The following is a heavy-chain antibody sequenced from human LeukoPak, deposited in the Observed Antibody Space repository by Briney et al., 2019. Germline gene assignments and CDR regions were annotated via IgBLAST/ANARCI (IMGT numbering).Heavy chain of an antibody. CDR2: IIPILGIA. CDR3: ARASAIGADSRGPQPSNYYYGMDV. D-gene: IGHD3-22*01. Sequence: SVKVSCKASGGTFSSYAISWVRQAPGQGLEWMGRIIPILGIANYAQKFQGRVTITADKSTSTAYMELSSLRSEDTAVYYCARASAIGADSRGPQPSNYYYGMDVWGQGTTVTGSS. CDR1: GGTFSSYA. V-gene: IGHV1-69*04. J-gene: IGHJ6*02.